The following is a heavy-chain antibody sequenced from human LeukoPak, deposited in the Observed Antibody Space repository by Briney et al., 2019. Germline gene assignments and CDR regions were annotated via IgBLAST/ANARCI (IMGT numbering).Heavy chain of an antibody. CDR3: ATTTYDSSGYSDY. D-gene: IGHD3-22*01. J-gene: IGHJ4*02. Sequence: ASVKVSCKASGYTFTGYYMHWVRQAPGQGLEWMGRLNPNSGGTNYAQKFQGRVTMTRDTSISTAYMELSRLRSDDTAVYYCATTTYDSSGYSDYWGQGTLVTVSS. CDR2: LNPNSGGT. V-gene: IGHV1-2*06. CDR1: GYTFTGYY.